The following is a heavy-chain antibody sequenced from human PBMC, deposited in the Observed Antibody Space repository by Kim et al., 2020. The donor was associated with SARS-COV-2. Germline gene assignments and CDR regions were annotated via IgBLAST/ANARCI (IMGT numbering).Heavy chain of an antibody. Sequence: TYYADSVKGRFTISRDNSKNTLYLQMNSLRAEDTAVYYCARVSVAGTVDYWGQGTLVTVSS. D-gene: IGHD6-19*01. CDR2: T. V-gene: IGHV3-53*01. CDR3: ARVSVAGTVDY. J-gene: IGHJ4*02.